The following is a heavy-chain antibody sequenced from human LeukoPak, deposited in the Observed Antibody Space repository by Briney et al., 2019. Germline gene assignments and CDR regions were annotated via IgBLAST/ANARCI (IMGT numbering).Heavy chain of an antibody. J-gene: IGHJ4*02. D-gene: IGHD3-22*01. CDR2: IWYDGSNK. Sequence: GGSLRLSCAASGFTFSSYGMHWVRQAPGKGLEWVAVIWYDGSNKYYADSVKGRFTISRDNSKNTLYLQMNSLRAEDTAVFYCAKDTHYYDSSGYSHWGQRTLVTVSS. CDR3: AKDTHYYDSSGYSH. V-gene: IGHV3-33*06. CDR1: GFTFSSYG.